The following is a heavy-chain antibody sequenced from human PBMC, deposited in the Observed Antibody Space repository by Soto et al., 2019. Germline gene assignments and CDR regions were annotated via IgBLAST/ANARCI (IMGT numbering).Heavy chain of an antibody. V-gene: IGHV4-30-2*01. J-gene: IGHJ4*02. CDR3: ARARLVGATAPGY. CDR1: GGSISSGGYS. Sequence: SETLSLTCAVSGGSISSGGYSWSWIRQPPGKGLEWIGYIYHSGSTYYNPSLKSRVTISVDRSKNQFSLKLSSVTAADTAVYYCARARLVGATAPGYWGQGTLVTVSS. D-gene: IGHD1-26*01. CDR2: IYHSGST.